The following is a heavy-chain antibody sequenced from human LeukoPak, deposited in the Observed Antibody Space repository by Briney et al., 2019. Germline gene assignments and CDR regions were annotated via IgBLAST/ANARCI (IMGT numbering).Heavy chain of an antibody. D-gene: IGHD3-10*01. CDR1: GFTVSSNY. CDR3: ARDLWVRGVIVDYYYYGMDV. J-gene: IGHJ6*02. V-gene: IGHV3-66*01. Sequence: PGGSLRLSCAASGFTVSSNYMSWVRQAPGKGLEWVSVIYSGGSTYYADSVKGRFTISRDNSKNTLYLQMNSLRAEDTAVYYCARDLWVRGVIVDYYYYGMDVWGQGTTVTVSS. CDR2: IYSGGST.